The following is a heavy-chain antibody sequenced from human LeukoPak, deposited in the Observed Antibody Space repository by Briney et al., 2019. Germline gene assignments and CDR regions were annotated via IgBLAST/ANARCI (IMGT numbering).Heavy chain of an antibody. V-gene: IGHV5-51*01. Sequence: PGESLKISCKGSGYSFTSYWIGWLLQMPGKGLEWRGIIYPGDSDTKYSPSFQGQVTISADTSNSTAYLQRGSLKASDTAMYYCARPEQQLVPGWFDPWGQGTLVTVSS. CDR2: IYPGDSDT. D-gene: IGHD6-13*01. J-gene: IGHJ5*02. CDR3: ARPEQQLVPGWFDP. CDR1: GYSFTSYW.